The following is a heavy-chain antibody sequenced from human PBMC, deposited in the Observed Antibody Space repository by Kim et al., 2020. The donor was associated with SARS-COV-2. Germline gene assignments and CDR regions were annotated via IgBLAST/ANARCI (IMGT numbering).Heavy chain of an antibody. V-gene: IGHV4-59*13. D-gene: IGHD3-22*01. CDR3: ARVAHDSSGYYFDYFDY. J-gene: IGHJ4*02. Sequence: SETLSLTCTVSGGSISSYYWSWIRQPPGKGLEWIGYIYYSGSTNYNPSLKSRVTISVDTSKNQFSLKLSSVTAADTAVYYCARVAHDSSGYYFDYFDYWGQGTLVTVSS. CDR2: IYYSGST. CDR1: GGSISSYY.